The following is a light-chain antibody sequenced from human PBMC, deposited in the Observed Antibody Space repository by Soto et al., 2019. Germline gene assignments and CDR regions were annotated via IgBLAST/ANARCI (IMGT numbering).Light chain of an antibody. Sequence: SYELTQPPSVSVAAGQTARITCGGNNSGRESVHWYQQRPGRAPVLVVYDDSDRPSGSPERFSGSNSANTATLTISRVEAGDEDDYYCQVWDVSTLHPYLFGTGTKVTV. V-gene: IGLV3-21*02. CDR3: QVWDVSTLHPYL. CDR2: DDS. CDR1: NSGRES. J-gene: IGLJ1*01.